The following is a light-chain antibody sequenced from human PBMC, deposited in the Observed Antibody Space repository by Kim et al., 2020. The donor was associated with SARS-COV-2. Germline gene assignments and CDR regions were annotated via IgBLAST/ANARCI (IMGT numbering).Light chain of an antibody. CDR2: GKN. CDR3: NSRDSSGNHP. J-gene: IGLJ1*01. CDR1: SLRSYY. Sequence: SSEPTQDPAVSVALGQTVRITCQGDSLRSYYASWYQQKPGQAPVLVIYGKNNRPSGIPDRFSGSSSGNTASLTITGAQAEDEADYYCNSRDSSGNHPFGTGTKVTVL. V-gene: IGLV3-19*01.